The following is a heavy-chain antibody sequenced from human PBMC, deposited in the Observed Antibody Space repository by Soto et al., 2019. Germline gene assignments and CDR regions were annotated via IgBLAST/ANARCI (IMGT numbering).Heavy chain of an antibody. V-gene: IGHV4-34*01. CDR2: INHSGYT. CDR3: ASQSRYCSSTSCYGWWFAP. CDR1: GGSFSDYY. D-gene: IGHD2-2*01. J-gene: IGHJ5*02. Sequence: QVQLHQWGAGLLKPSETLSLTCAVYGGSFSDYYWNWIRQPPGKGLEWIGEINHSGYTHYNPSLKSRGTRSVDTSKTQFSLNLTSVTAADTSVYYCASQSRYCSSTSCYGWWFAPWGQGTLVTVSS.